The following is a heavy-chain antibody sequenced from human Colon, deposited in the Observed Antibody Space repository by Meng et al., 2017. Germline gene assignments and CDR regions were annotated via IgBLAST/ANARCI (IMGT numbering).Heavy chain of an antibody. D-gene: IGHD6-19*01. V-gene: IGHV4-4*02. CDR1: RGSISSSDW. CDR2: IYHSGRT. Sequence: GPRLVPPSGPPSLPRAFSRGSISSSDWWSWGRQPPWEGLEWIGEIYHSGRTNYNPSLKSRVTISVDKSKNQFSLKLSSVTAADTAVYYCASFPPPGKQWLVTDYWGQGTLVTVSS. CDR3: ASFPPPGKQWLVTDY. J-gene: IGHJ4*02.